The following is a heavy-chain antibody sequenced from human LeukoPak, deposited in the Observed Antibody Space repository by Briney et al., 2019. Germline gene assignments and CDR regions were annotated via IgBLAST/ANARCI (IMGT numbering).Heavy chain of an antibody. CDR2: IYYSGST. Sequence: SETLSLTCTVSGGSISSYYWSWIRQPPGKGLEWIGYIYYSGSTNYNPSLKSRVTISVDRSKNQFSLKLSSVTAADTAVYYCARGVLGCSTSCSSYFDPWGQGTLVTVSS. V-gene: IGHV4-59*12. D-gene: IGHD2-2*01. CDR3: ARGVLGCSTSCSSYFDP. CDR1: GGSISSYY. J-gene: IGHJ5*02.